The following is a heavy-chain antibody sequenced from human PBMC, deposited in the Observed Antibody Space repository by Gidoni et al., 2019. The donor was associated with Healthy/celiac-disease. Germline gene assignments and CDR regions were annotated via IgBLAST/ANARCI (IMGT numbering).Heavy chain of an antibody. CDR3: ARGKQQLVPYYYYMDV. Sequence: EVPLVESGGGLVKPGGSLRLPCAASGFTFSSYSMNWVRQAPGKWLEWVSSISSSSSYIYYADSVKGRFTISRDNAKNSLYLQMNSLRAEDTAVYYCARGKQQLVPYYYYMDVWGKGTTVTVSS. V-gene: IGHV3-21*01. J-gene: IGHJ6*03. CDR1: GFTFSSYS. CDR2: ISSSSSYI. D-gene: IGHD6-13*01.